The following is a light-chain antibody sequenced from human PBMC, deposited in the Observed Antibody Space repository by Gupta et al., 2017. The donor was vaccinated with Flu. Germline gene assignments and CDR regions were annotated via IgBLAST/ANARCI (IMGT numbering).Light chain of an antibody. Sequence: QSVLTQPPSVSGAPGQRVTISCTGSSSNIGAGYDVHWYQQLPGTAPKLLIYGNSNRPSGVPDRFSGSKSGTPAPLAITGLQAEDEADYYCQSYDSSLSGVVFGGGTKLTV. CDR3: QSYDSSLSGVV. CDR1: SSNIGAGYD. J-gene: IGLJ2*01. V-gene: IGLV1-40*01. CDR2: GNS.